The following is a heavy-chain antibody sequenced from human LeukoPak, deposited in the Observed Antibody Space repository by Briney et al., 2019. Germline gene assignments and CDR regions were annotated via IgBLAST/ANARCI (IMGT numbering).Heavy chain of an antibody. D-gene: IGHD3-22*01. CDR2: ISGSGGST. V-gene: IGHV3-23*01. Sequence: GGSLRLSCAASGFTFSSYAMSWVRQAPGKGLEWVSAISGSGGSTYYADSVKCRFTISRDNSKNTLYLQMNSLRAEDTAVYYCAKSLSYYYDSSGYFHWGQGTLVTVAS. J-gene: IGHJ4*02. CDR3: AKSLSYYYDSSGYFH. CDR1: GFTFSSYA.